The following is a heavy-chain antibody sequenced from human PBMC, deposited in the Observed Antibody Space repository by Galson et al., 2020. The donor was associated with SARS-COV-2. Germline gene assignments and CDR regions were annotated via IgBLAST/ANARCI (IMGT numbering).Heavy chain of an antibody. V-gene: IGHV4-34*01. D-gene: IGHD6-6*01. CDR3: ARGVEYSSSSGSWYYYYYYDMDV. J-gene: IGHJ6*03. CDR2: INHSGST. Sequence: SETLSLTCAVYGGSFSGYYWSWIRQPPGKGLEWIGEINHSGSTNYNPSLKSRVTISVDTSKNQFSLKLSSVTAADTAVYYCARGVEYSSSSGSWYYYYYYDMDVWGKGTTVTVSS. CDR1: GGSFSGYY.